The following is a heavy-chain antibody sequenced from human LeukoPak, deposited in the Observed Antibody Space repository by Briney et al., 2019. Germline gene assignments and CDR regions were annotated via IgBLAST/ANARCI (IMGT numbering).Heavy chain of an antibody. V-gene: IGHV3-30*01. D-gene: IGHD2-2*01. J-gene: IGHJ4*02. CDR3: ASWCSSTSCSFDY. CDR1: GFTFSSYA. CDR2: ISYDGSNE. Sequence: GRSLRLSCAASGFTFSSYAMHWVRQAPGKGLEWVAVISYDGSNEYYADSVKGRFTISRDNSKNTLYLQMNSLRAEDTAVYYCASWCSSTSCSFDYWGQGTLVTVSS.